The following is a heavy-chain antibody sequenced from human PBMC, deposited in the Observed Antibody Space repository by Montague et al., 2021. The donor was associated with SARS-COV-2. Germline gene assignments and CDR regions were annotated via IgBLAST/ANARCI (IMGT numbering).Heavy chain of an antibody. D-gene: IGHD4-17*01. V-gene: IGHV2-70*01. Sequence: PALVKPTQTLTLTCTSSGFSLNTSGMCVSWIRQPPGKALEWLALIDWDEDQYYSTSLKTRLTISKDTSKNQVVLTMTNMDPIDTATYYCARSYGDYRDSYFDDWGQGTLVTVSS. CDR3: ARSYGDYRDSYFDD. J-gene: IGHJ4*02. CDR2: IDWDEDQ. CDR1: GFSLNTSGMC.